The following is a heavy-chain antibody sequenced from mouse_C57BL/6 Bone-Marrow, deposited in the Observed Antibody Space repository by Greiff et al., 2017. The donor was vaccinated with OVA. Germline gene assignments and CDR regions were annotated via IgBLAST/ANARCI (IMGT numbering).Heavy chain of an antibody. V-gene: IGHV1-39*01. CDR3: ASYDYDNYWYFDV. CDR1: GYSFTDYN. Sequence: VHVKQSGPELVKPGASVKISCKASGYSFTDYNMNWVKQSNGKSLEWIGVINPNYGTTSYNQKFKGKATLTVDQSSSTAYMQLNSLTSEDSAVYYCASYDYDNYWYFDVWGTGTTVTVSS. D-gene: IGHD2-4*01. J-gene: IGHJ1*03. CDR2: INPNYGTT.